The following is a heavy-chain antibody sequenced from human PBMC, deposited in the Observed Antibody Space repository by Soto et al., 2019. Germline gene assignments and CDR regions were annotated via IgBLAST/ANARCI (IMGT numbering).Heavy chain of an antibody. V-gene: IGHV3-33*01. CDR2: IWYDGSNK. J-gene: IGHJ4*02. CDR1: GFTFSSYG. Sequence: QVQLVESGGGVVQPGRSLRLSCAASGFTFSSYGMDWVRQAPGKGLEWVAVIWYDGSNKYYADSVKGRFTISRDNSKNTLCLRMNSLRAEDTAVYYCERDDGGYSSSWGYWGQGTLVTVSS. CDR3: ERDDGGYSSSWGY. D-gene: IGHD6-13*01.